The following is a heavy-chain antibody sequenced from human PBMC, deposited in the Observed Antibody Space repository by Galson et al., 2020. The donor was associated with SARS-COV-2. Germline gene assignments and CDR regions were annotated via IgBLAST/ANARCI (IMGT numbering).Heavy chain of an antibody. CDR3: TSGFPAHPKFDA. Sequence: GGSLRLSCTVSGFTFGDYAMSWVRQAPGKGLEWVGVIRSKAFGGTTEYAASVKGRFTISRDDSNTISYLQMNSLTTEDTAMYVCTSGFPAHPKFDAWGQGTLLTVSS. D-gene: IGHD6-25*01. V-gene: IGHV3-49*04. CDR1: GFTFGDYA. J-gene: IGHJ4*02. CDR2: IRSKAFGGTT.